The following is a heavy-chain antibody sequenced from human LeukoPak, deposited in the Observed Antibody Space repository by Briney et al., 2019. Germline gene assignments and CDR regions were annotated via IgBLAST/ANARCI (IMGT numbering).Heavy chain of an antibody. CDR1: GGSISNYY. V-gene: IGHV4-59*12. J-gene: IGHJ4*02. CDR2: IFYSGST. Sequence: SETLSLTCIVSGGSISNYYWSWIRQPPGKGLEWIGYIFYSGSTDYNPSLKSRVTISIDTSKNQFSLKLTSVTAADTAVYYCARANSYDSSGHYYEFGYWGQGTLVTVSS. D-gene: IGHD3-22*01. CDR3: ARANSYDSSGHYYEFGY.